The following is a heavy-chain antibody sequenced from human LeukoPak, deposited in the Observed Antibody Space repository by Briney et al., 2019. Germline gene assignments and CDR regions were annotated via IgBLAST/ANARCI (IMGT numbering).Heavy chain of an antibody. J-gene: IGHJ4*02. V-gene: IGHV4-31*03. D-gene: IGHD3-16*01. CDR2: IYYTGIT. CDR1: GGSISSGAFY. CDR3: AASSGVTLGRF. Sequence: SETLSLTCTVSGGSISSGAFYNNWIRQRPGKGLEWIGYIYYTGITSYNPSLKSRATMSVDTSLNQVSLKLTSLTAADTAVYYCAASSGVTLGRFWGQGTLATVSS.